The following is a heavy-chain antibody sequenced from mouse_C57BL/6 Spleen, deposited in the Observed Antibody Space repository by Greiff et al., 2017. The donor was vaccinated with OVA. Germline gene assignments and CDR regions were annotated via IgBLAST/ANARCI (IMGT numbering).Heavy chain of an antibody. J-gene: IGHJ4*01. CDR3: ARSGQSYAMDY. Sequence: VQLQQPGAELVRPGSSVKLSCKASGYTFTSYWMHWVKQRPIQGLEWIGNIDPSDSETHYNQKFKDKATFTVDKSSSTAYMQLSSLTSEDSAVYYCARSGQSYAMDYWGQGTSVTVSS. V-gene: IGHV1-52*01. CDR2: IDPSDSET. CDR1: GYTFTSYW.